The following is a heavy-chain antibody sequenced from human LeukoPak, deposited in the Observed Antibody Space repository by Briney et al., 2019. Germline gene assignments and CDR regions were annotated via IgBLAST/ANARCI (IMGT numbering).Heavy chain of an antibody. J-gene: IGHJ4*02. Sequence: SETLSLTCTVSGGSISSSSYYWGWIRQPPGKGLEWIGSIYYSGSTYYNPSLKSRVTISVDTSKNQFSLKLSSVTAADTAVYYCACPRVGATMSGYFDYWGQGTLVTVSS. CDR3: ACPRVGATMSGYFDY. V-gene: IGHV4-39*01. D-gene: IGHD1-26*01. CDR2: IYYSGST. CDR1: GGSISSSSYY.